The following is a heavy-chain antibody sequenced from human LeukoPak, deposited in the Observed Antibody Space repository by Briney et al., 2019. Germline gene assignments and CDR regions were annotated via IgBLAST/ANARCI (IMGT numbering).Heavy chain of an antibody. D-gene: IGHD2-2*01. CDR3: ARVGGSGVVVPAAADY. Sequence: RASETLSLTCTVSGGSISSYYWSWIRQPPGKGLEWVGYIYYSGSTNYNPPLKRRVTISVDTSKNQFSLKLSSVTAADTAVYYCARVGGSGVVVPAAADYWGQGTLVTVSS. J-gene: IGHJ4*02. CDR1: GGSISSYY. V-gene: IGHV4-59*01. CDR2: IYYSGST.